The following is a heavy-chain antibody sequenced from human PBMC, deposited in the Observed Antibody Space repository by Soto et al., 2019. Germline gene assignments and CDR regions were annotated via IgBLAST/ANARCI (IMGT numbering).Heavy chain of an antibody. Sequence: QVQLQESGPGLVKPSETLSLTCTLSGGAINDHYWSFIRQPPGKGLEWIGYIYYNGNTNYNPSLESRVTLSVDRSRNQFSLRLTSLTAADTAVYYCARVRTGYFDYWGRGALVTVSS. CDR3: ARVRTGYFDY. V-gene: IGHV4-59*11. J-gene: IGHJ4*02. CDR2: IYYNGNT. D-gene: IGHD3-9*01. CDR1: GGAINDHY.